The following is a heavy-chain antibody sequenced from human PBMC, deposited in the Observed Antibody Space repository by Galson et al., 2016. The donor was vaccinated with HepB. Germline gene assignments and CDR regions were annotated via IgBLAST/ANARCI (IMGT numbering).Heavy chain of an antibody. CDR2: ISYDGRNK. V-gene: IGHV3-30*04. Sequence: SLRLSCAASGFTFSNYAMHWVRQAPGKGLEWVTVISYDGRNKYYADSVKGRFTISRDNSKNTLFLQMNSLRAEDTALYYCARDRVFRYYYGMDVWGQETSVTVSS. CDR1: GFTFSNYA. CDR3: ARDRVFRYYYGMDV. D-gene: IGHD3-10*01. J-gene: IGHJ6*02.